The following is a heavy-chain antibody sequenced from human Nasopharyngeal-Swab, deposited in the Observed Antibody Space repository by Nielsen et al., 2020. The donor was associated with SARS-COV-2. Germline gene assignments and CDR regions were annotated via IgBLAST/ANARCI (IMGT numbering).Heavy chain of an antibody. Sequence: WIRQPPGKGLEWIGEINHSGSTNCNPALKSRVTISVDTSKNQFSLKLSSVTAADAAVYYCARRGYPATDYWGQGTLVTVSS. J-gene: IGHJ4*02. CDR3: ARRGYPATDY. CDR2: INHSGST. V-gene: IGHV4-34*01. D-gene: IGHD3-22*01.